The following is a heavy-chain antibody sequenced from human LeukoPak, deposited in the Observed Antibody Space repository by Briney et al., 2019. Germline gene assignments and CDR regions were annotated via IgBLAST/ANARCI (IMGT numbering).Heavy chain of an antibody. Sequence: ASVKVSCKASGYTLTSHGISWVRQAPGQGLEWMGWISPDNAYTHYTQKLQGRVTMTTDTSTSTAYMELRSLKSDDTAVYYCARGGVNWFDLWGQGTWSPSPQ. D-gene: IGHD3-10*01. V-gene: IGHV1-18*01. CDR3: ARGGVNWFDL. J-gene: IGHJ5*02. CDR1: GYTLTSHG. CDR2: ISPDNAYT.